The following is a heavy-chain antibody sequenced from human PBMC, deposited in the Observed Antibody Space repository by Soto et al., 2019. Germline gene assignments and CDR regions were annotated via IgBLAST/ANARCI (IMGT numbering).Heavy chain of an antibody. D-gene: IGHD3-22*01. CDR3: AKGVGSYYYDTSAYHYDY. V-gene: IGHV3-9*01. CDR1: GFIFEDYA. J-gene: IGHJ4*02. Sequence: PGGSLRLSCVASGFIFEDYAMNWVRQGPGKGLEWVSGISWNSGTIGYADAVKGRSTISRDNAKNSLHLQMNCLRAEDTALYYCAKGVGSYYYDTSAYHYDYWGRGTQVTVSS. CDR2: ISWNSGTI.